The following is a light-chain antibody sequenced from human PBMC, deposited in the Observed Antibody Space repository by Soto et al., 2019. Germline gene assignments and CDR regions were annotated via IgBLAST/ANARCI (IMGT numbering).Light chain of an antibody. CDR3: HQYYSYPWM. Sequence: DIQMTQSPSTLSASVGDRVTITCRASQSISNLLAWYQQKPGKAPYLLIYKASSLQSGVPSRFSGSASGTEFSLTISILQPDDFASYYCHQYYSYPWMFGQGTKVEIK. CDR1: QSISNL. V-gene: IGKV1-5*03. J-gene: IGKJ1*01. CDR2: KAS.